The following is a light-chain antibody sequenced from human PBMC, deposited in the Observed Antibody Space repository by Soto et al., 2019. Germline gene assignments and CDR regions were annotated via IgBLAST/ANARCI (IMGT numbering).Light chain of an antibody. V-gene: IGKV3-15*01. CDR2: GAS. J-gene: IGKJ1*01. CDR3: QHYNNWPPWT. Sequence: IVMKQSPATLSVSQGERATLSCRASQSVSNNLAWYQQKPGQAPRLLIYGASIRATGIPARFSGSGSGTEFTLTISSLQSEDFAVYYCQHYNNWPPWTFGQGTKVDIK. CDR1: QSVSNN.